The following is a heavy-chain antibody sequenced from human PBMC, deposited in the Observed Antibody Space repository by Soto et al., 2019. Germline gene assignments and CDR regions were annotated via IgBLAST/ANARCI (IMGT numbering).Heavy chain of an antibody. CDR2: IRRKANSYTT. J-gene: IGHJ6*02. Sequence: EVQLVESGGGLVQPGGSLRLSCAASGFIFSDYHMDWVRQAPGKGLEWVGGIRRKANSYTTEYAASVKGRFTISRDDSKNSLYLQMNSLKSENTSVYYCAMLGGWSGGSSGMDVWGQGTTVTVSS. D-gene: IGHD6-19*01. V-gene: IGHV3-72*01. CDR1: GFIFSDYH. CDR3: AMLGGWSGGSSGMDV.